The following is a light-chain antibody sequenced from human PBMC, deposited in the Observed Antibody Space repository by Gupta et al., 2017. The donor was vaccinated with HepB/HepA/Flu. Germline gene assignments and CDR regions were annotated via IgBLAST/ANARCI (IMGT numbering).Light chain of an antibody. CDR2: SND. V-gene: IGLV1-44*01. CDR3: ATWDDSLNGPV. Sequence: QSVLTQPPSASGTPGQRVTISCSGTSSNIGSDTVNWYQQVPEKAPKLLIYSNDQRPSGVPDRFTGAKCGTSASLAIRRLQSEEESDYYCATWDDSLNGPVVGGGTKLTVL. J-gene: IGLJ3*02. CDR1: SSNIGSDT.